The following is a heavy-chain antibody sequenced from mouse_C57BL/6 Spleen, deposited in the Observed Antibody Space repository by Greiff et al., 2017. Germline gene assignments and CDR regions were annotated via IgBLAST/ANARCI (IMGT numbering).Heavy chain of an antibody. CDR1: GFTFNTYA. CDR3: VRVYNWDGFAY. CDR2: ISSKSSNCAT. V-gene: IGHV10-3*01. J-gene: IGHJ3*01. D-gene: IGHD4-1*01. Sequence: EVKLMESGGGLVQPKGSLKLSCAASGFTFNTYAMNWVRQAPGKGLEWVARISSKSSNCATYYADSVKDRFTISRDDSQSMLYLQMNNLKTEDTAMYYCVRVYNWDGFAYWGQGTLGTVSA.